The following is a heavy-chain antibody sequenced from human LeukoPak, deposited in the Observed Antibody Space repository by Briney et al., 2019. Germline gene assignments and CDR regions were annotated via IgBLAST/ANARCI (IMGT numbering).Heavy chain of an antibody. CDR3: VKDATRYYYGSGTYPAY. CDR1: GFTFDDYG. D-gene: IGHD3-10*01. J-gene: IGHJ4*02. Sequence: GGSLRLSCAASGFTFDDYGMSWVRQAPGKGLEWVSGINWNGGSTGYADSVKGRFTISRDNAKNSLYLQMNSLRAEDTAFYYCVKDATRYYYGSGTYPAYWGQGTLVTVSS. CDR2: INWNGGST. V-gene: IGHV3-20*04.